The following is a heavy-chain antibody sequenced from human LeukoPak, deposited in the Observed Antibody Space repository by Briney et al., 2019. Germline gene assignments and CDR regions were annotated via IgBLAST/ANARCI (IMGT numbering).Heavy chain of an antibody. J-gene: IGHJ4*02. D-gene: IGHD1-1*01. CDR3: ARDKIEGPTKLDY. V-gene: IGHV3-7*01. CDR1: GFTFSSYW. CDR2: IKQDESDK. Sequence: GGSLRLSCAASGFTFSSYWMSWVRQGPGKGLEWVANIKQDESDKYYVDSVKGRFTISRDNAKNSLYLQMNSLRAEDTAVYYCARDKIEGPTKLDYWGQGILVTVSS.